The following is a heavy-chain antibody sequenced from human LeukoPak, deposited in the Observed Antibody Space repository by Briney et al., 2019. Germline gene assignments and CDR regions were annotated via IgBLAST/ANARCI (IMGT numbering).Heavy chain of an antibody. CDR3: ARGGWDRYSSSWYYYYYGMDV. CDR1: GGSFGDFY. CDR2: INHSGST. Sequence: SETLSLTCAVSGGSFGDFYWSWTRQPPGKGLEWIGEINHSGSTNYNPSLKSRVTISVDTSKNQFSLKLSSVTAADTAVYYCARGGWDRYSSSWYYYYYGMDVWGQGTTVTVSS. J-gene: IGHJ6*02. V-gene: IGHV4-34*01. D-gene: IGHD6-13*01.